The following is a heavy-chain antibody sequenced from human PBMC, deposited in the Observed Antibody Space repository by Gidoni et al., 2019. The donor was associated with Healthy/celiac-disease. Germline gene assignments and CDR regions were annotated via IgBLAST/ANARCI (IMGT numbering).Heavy chain of an antibody. V-gene: IGHV3-43*01. CDR1: GFTFDDYT. CDR3: AKDISLRGVMCSGGSCYSKEGALFDY. J-gene: IGHJ4*02. CDR2: ISWDGGST. D-gene: IGHD2-15*01. Sequence: EVQLVESGGVVVQPGGSLRLSCAASGFTFDDYTMHWVRHAPGKGLEWVSLISWDGGSTYYADSVKGRFTISRDNSKNSLYLQMNSLRTEDTALYYCAKDISLRGVMCSGGSCYSKEGALFDYWGQGTLVTVSS.